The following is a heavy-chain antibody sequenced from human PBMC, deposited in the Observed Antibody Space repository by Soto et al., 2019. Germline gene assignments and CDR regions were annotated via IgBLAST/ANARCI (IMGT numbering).Heavy chain of an antibody. CDR3: ARDGYFGVVGHFYYGMDG. CDR2: IIPIFDTA. D-gene: IGHD3-3*01. J-gene: IGHJ6*02. V-gene: IGHV1-69*06. CDR1: GGTFRNFV. Sequence: SVEVSCKASGGTFRNFVFSWVRQAPGQGLEWMGGIIPIFDTANYAQKFQGRVTITADKSTSTAYMELSSLRSDDTAVYYCARDGYFGVVGHFYYGMDGWGQGTTVTVSS.